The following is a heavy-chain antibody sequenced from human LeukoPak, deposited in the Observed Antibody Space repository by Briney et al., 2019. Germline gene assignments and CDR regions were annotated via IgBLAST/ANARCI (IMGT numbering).Heavy chain of an antibody. Sequence: GGSLRLSCAASGFTFSNAWMNWVRQAPGKGLEWVGRIKSKTDGGTTDYAAPVKGRFTISRDDSKNTLYLQMNSLKTEDTAVYYCTAILAGGSGSYYNPVWGQGTTVTVSS. D-gene: IGHD3-10*01. CDR1: GFTFSNAW. J-gene: IGHJ6*02. CDR3: TAILAGGSGSYYNPV. V-gene: IGHV3-15*07. CDR2: IKSKTDGGTT.